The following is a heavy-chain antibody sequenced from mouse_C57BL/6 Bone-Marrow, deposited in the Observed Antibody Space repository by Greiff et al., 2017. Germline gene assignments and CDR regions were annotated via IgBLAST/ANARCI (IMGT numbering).Heavy chain of an antibody. Sequence: QVQLQQPGAELVKPGASVKMSCKASGYTFTSYWITWVKQRPGQGLEWIGDIYPGSGSTNYNEKFKSKATLTVDTSSSTAYMQLSSLTSEDSAVYYCARGGGNYCYFDYWGQGTTLTVSS. D-gene: IGHD2-1*01. J-gene: IGHJ2*01. CDR3: ARGGGNYCYFDY. CDR2: IYPGSGST. CDR1: GYTFTSYW. V-gene: IGHV1-55*01.